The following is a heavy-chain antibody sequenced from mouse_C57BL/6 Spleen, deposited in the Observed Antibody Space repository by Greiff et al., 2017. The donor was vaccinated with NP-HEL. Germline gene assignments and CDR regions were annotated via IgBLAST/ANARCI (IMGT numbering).Heavy chain of an antibody. CDR3: VRDHYGYYYAMDY. CDR1: GFTFNTYA. V-gene: IGHV10-3*01. Sequence: EVKVVESGGGLVQPKGSLKLSCAASGFTFNTYAMHWVRQAPGKGLEWVARLRSKSSNYATYYADSVKDRFTISRDDSQSMLYLQMNNLKTEDTAMYYCVRDHYGYYYAMDYWGQGTSVTVSS. CDR2: LRSKSSNYAT. D-gene: IGHD2-2*01. J-gene: IGHJ4*01.